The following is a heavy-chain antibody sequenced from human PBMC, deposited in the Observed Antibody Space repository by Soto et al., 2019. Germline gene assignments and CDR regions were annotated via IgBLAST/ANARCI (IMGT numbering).Heavy chain of an antibody. CDR3: ARVPGVLEWSYYMDV. V-gene: IGHV4-59*01. D-gene: IGHD3-3*01. J-gene: IGHJ6*03. CDR2: IYYSGST. CDR1: GGSISSYY. Sequence: SETLSLTCTVSGGSISSYYWSWIRQPPGKGLEWIGYIYYSGSTNYNPSLKSRVTISVDTSKNQFSLKLSSVTAADTAVYYCARVPGVLEWSYYMDVWGKGTTVTVSS.